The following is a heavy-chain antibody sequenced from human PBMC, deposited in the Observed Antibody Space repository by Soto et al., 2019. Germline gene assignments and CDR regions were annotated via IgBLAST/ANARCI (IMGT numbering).Heavy chain of an antibody. J-gene: IGHJ4*02. Sequence: GGSLRLSCAVSGFTVSSNYMSWVRQAPGKGLEWVSLIYRGGGTYYADSVKGRFTISRDNSKNTLYLQMNSLRAEDTAVYYCARGGDASFDYWGQGTLVTVYS. CDR2: IYRGGGT. CDR1: GFTVSSNY. CDR3: ARGGDASFDY. V-gene: IGHV3-53*01. D-gene: IGHD3-10*01.